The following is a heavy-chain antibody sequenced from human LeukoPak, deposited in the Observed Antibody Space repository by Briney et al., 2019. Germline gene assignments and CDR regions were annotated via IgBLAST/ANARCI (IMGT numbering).Heavy chain of an antibody. CDR2: ISYDGSNK. CDR3: AKDGSGWYVYYYYMDV. V-gene: IGHV3-30*04. Sequence: GGSLRLSCAASAFTFSSYAMHWVRQAPGKGLEWVAVISYDGSNKYYADSVKGRFTISRDNSKNKLYLQMNSLRPEDTAVYYCAKDGSGWYVYYYYMDVWGKGTTVTVSS. D-gene: IGHD6-19*01. J-gene: IGHJ6*03. CDR1: AFTFSSYA.